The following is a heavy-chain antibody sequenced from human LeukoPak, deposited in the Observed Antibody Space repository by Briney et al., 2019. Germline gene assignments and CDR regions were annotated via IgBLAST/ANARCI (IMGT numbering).Heavy chain of an antibody. D-gene: IGHD5-24*01. CDR1: GGTFSSYA. CDR2: IIPIFGTA. CDR3: ARGEGEMATKYYFDY. J-gene: IGHJ4*02. V-gene: IGHV1-69*13. Sequence: SVKVSCKASGGTFSSYAISWVRQAPGQGLEWMGGIIPIFGTANYAQKFQGRVTITADESTSTAYMELSSLRSEDTAVYYCARGEGEMATKYYFDYWGQGTLVTVSS.